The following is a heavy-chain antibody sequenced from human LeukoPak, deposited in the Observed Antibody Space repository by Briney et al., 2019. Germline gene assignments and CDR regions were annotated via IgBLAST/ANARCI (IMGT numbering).Heavy chain of an antibody. Sequence: PGGSLRLSCAASGFTFSTYWMYWVRQGPGKGLAWVSRINSDGSTTDYADSVKGRFTISRDNAKNTLYLQMNSLRAEDTAVYYCTRGTSMDVWGQGTTVTVSS. V-gene: IGHV3-74*01. CDR2: INSDGSTT. CDR3: TRGTSMDV. J-gene: IGHJ6*02. D-gene: IGHD1-7*01. CDR1: GFTFSTYW.